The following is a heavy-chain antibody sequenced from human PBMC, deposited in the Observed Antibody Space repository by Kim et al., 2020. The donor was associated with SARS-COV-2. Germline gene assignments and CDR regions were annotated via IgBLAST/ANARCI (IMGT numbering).Heavy chain of an antibody. D-gene: IGHD6-19*01. Sequence: GGSLRLSCAVSGFTFSSYWMHWIRQAPGKGLAWVSHINNDGSSTSYADSVKGRFTISRDNANNTVYLQMNSLRVEDTAVCYCARDLGGWYPDFWGQGTLVTVSS. CDR1: GFTFSSYW. V-gene: IGHV3-74*01. CDR3: ARDLGGWYPDF. CDR2: INNDGSST. J-gene: IGHJ4*02.